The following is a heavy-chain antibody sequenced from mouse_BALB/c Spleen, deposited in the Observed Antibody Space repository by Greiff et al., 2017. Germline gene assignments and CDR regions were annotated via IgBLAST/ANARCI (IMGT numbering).Heavy chain of an antibody. V-gene: IGHV2-6-7*01. D-gene: IGHD1-1*01. CDR3: ARGLYYGSSSLYWYFDV. J-gene: IGHJ1*01. Sequence: VKLVESGPGLVAPSQSLSITCTVSGFSLTGYGVNWVRQPPGKGLEWLGMIWGDGSTDYNSALKSRLSFSKDNSKSQVFLKMNSLQTDDTARYYCARGLYYGSSSLYWYFDVWGAGTTVTVSS. CDR1: GFSLTGYG. CDR2: IWGDGST.